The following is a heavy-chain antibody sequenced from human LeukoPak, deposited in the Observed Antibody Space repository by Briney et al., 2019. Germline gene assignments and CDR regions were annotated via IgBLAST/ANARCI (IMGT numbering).Heavy chain of an antibody. CDR3: ARQDGSAWYYFDY. D-gene: IGHD6-19*01. CDR1: GYNFSTYY. Sequence: GESLKISCKGSGYNFSTYYIAWVRQMPGKGLEWMGIISPGDSETRYSPSFQGQVTFSADKSISTAYLQWRSLKASDTAMYYCARQDGSAWYYFDYWGQGTLVTVSS. CDR2: ISPGDSET. J-gene: IGHJ4*02. V-gene: IGHV5-51*01.